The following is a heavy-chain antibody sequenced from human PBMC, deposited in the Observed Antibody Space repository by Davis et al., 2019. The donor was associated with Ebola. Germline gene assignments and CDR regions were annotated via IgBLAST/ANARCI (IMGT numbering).Heavy chain of an antibody. CDR3: AKVEMATSGY. D-gene: IGHD5-24*01. V-gene: IGHV3-30*18. CDR1: GFIFSNYG. J-gene: IGHJ4*02. CDR2: ISYDGSNK. Sequence: GESLKISCAASGFIFSNYGMHWVRQAPGKGLEWVAVISYDGSNKYYADSVKGRFTISRDNSKNTLYLQMNSLRAEDTAVYYCAKVEMATSGYWGQGTLVTVSS.